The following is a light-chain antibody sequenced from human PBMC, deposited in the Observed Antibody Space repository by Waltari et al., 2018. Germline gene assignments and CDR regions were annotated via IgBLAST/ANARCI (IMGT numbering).Light chain of an antibody. J-gene: IGKJ2*01. CDR2: EVS. CDR1: QSLLHSDGKTY. CDR3: MQSVQLPYT. V-gene: IGKV2D-29*01. Sequence: VMTQSPLSLSVSPGQPAYISCRSSQSLLHSDGKTYLSWYVQKPGLPPQFLIYEVSKRFSGVPERFSGSGSETYFTLRISPMEAEDVGIYYCMQSVQLPYTFGRGTKLEIK.